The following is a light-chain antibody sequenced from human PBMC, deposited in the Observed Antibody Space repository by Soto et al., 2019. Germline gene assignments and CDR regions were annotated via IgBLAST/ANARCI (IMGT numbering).Light chain of an antibody. Sequence: EIVMTQSPATLSVSPGERATLFCRASQSVSSNLAWYQQKPGQAPRLLIYGASTTATGIPARFSGSGSGTAFTLTTSSLHSEDFAVYHCQQYNSWPRTFGQGTKVEI. CDR3: QQYNSWPRT. J-gene: IGKJ1*01. CDR2: GAS. V-gene: IGKV3-15*01. CDR1: QSVSSN.